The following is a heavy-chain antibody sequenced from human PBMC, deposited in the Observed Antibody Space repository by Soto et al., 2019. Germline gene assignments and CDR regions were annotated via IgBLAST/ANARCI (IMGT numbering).Heavy chain of an antibody. CDR2: IYYSGST. J-gene: IGHJ4*02. V-gene: IGHV4-59*12. CDR3: ATLPPRIVVTVLPIPS. Sequence: PSETLSLTCTVSGGFIWGWIRQPPGKGLEWIGYIYYSGSTNYNPPLKNRVTISLDTSNNQFSLNLKSVTAADTAVYYCATLPPRIVVTVLPIPSWGQGTLVTVSS. D-gene: IGHD2-15*01. CDR1: GGFI.